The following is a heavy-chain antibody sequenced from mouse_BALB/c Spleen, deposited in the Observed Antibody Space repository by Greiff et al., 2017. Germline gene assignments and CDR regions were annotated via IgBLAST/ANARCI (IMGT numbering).Heavy chain of an antibody. Sequence: DVMLVESGGGLVKPGGSLKLSCAASGFTFSSYAMSWVRQTPEKRLEWVASISSGGSTYYPDSVKGRFTISRDNARNILYLQMSSLRSEDTAMYYCARDTTVVATDFDYWGQGTTLTVSS. J-gene: IGHJ2*01. CDR3: ARDTTVVATDFDY. V-gene: IGHV5-6-5*01. D-gene: IGHD1-1*01. CDR1: GFTFSSYA. CDR2: ISSGGST.